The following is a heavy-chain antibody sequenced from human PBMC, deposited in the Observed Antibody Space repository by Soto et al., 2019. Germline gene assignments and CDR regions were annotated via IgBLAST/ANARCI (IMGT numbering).Heavy chain of an antibody. D-gene: IGHD3-10*01. CDR3: ARASASSMLLGVIIN. CDR1: GGSIASDNW. J-gene: IGHJ4*02. Sequence: PSETLSLTCTFSGGSIASDNWWTWVRQPPGRGLEWIGEMYHSGTTNYSPSLKSRVTILIDESKNQFSLKLTSVTAADTARYYCARASASSMLLGVIINWGQGTLVTVSS. V-gene: IGHV4-4*02. CDR2: MYHSGTT.